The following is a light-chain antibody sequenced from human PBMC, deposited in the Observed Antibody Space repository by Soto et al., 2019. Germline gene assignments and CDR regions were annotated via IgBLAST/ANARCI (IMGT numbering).Light chain of an antibody. CDR1: QDISDY. V-gene: IGKV1-9*01. Sequence: DIQLTQSPSFLSASVGDRVTITCRASQDISDYLAWYQQRPGKAPKLLIYAASTLQSGVPSRFSGSGSGTEFTLTISSLQPEDFATYYCQQYNNYPYTFGQGTRLEIK. CDR3: QQYNNYPYT. J-gene: IGKJ5*01. CDR2: AAS.